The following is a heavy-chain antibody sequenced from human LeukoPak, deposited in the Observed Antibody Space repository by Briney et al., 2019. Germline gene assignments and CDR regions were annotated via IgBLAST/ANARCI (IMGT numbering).Heavy chain of an antibody. Sequence: PSETLSLTCAVYGGSFSGYYRSWIRQPPGKGLEWIGYTYYSGSTNYNPSPKSRVTISVDTSKNQFSLKLSSVTAADAAVYYCARTARDVRFDYWGQGTLVTVSS. CDR1: GGSFSGYY. CDR3: ARTARDVRFDY. CDR2: TYYSGST. J-gene: IGHJ4*02. D-gene: IGHD2-21*02. V-gene: IGHV4-59*08.